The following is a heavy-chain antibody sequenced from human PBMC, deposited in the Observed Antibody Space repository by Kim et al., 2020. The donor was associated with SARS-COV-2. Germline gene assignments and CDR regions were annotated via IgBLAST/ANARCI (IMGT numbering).Heavy chain of an antibody. CDR1: GGSISSSSYY. J-gene: IGHJ4*02. CDR3: ARRGYSYGFGGRGGWYFAY. D-gene: IGHD5-18*01. V-gene: IGHV4-39*01. CDR2: IYYSGST. Sequence: SETLSLTCTVSGGSISSSSYYWGWIRQPPGKGLEWIGSIYYSGSTYYNPSLKSRVTISVDTSKNQFSLKLSSVNAADTAAYYCARRGYSYGFGGRGGWYFAYWGQGTLVTVSS.